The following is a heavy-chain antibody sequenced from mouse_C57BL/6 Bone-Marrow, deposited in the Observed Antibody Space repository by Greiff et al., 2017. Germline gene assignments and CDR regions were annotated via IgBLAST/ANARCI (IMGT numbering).Heavy chain of an antibody. J-gene: IGHJ1*03. CDR2: LDPSDSYT. Sequence: QVQLQQPGAELVMPGASVKLSCKASGYTFTSSWMHWVKQRPGPGLEWIGELDPSDSYTNSNQQFTGKSTLTVDKSSSTAYMQLSSLPSAASAVYDCARPYYYGGSHWYLEGWGTGTTVTVSA. CDR3: ARPYYYGGSHWYLEG. D-gene: IGHD1-1*01. CDR1: GYTFTSSW. V-gene: IGHV1-69*01.